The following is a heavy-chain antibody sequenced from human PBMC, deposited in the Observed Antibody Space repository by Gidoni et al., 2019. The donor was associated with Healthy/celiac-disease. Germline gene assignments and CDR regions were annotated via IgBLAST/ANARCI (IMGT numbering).Heavy chain of an antibody. Sequence: QVQLQESGPGLVKPSETLSLTCAVSGYSISSGYYWGWIRQPPGKGLEWIGSIYHSGSTYYNPSLKSRVTISVDTSKNQFSLKLSSVTAADTAVYYCARAYSRLYFDLWGRGTLVTVSS. CDR2: IYHSGST. V-gene: IGHV4-38-2*01. J-gene: IGHJ2*01. D-gene: IGHD2-15*01. CDR1: GYSISSGYY. CDR3: ARAYSRLYFDL.